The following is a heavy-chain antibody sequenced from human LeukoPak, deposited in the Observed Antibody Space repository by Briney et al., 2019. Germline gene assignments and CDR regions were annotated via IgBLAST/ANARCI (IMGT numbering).Heavy chain of an antibody. D-gene: IGHD1-14*01. CDR2: ISGSGGGT. Sequence: GGSLRLSCAGSGFSFSTYGMSWVRQAPGKGLEWVSGISGSGGGTYYADSVKGRFTISRDNSRNTLYLQMNSLRAEDTAVYYCAKGRISPDDWGQGTLVTVSS. J-gene: IGHJ4*02. CDR3: AKGRISPDD. CDR1: GFSFSTYG. V-gene: IGHV3-23*01.